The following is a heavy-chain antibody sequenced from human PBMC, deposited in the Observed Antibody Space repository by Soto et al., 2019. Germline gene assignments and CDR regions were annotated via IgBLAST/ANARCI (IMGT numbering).Heavy chain of an antibody. CDR1: GYTFTSYD. CDR3: ASDTDYDILTGYYNVPRPSGA. J-gene: IGHJ5*02. D-gene: IGHD3-9*01. V-gene: IGHV1-8*01. CDR2: MNPNSGNT. Sequence: QVPLVQSGAEVKKPGASVKVSCKASGYTFTSYDINWVRQATGQGLEWMGWMNPNSGNTGYAQKFQGRVTMTRNTAISTAYMELSSLRSEDTAVYYCASDTDYDILTGYYNVPRPSGAWGKGTLVTVSS.